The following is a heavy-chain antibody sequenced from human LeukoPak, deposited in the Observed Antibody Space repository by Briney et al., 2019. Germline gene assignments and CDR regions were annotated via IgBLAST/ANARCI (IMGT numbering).Heavy chain of an antibody. CDR3: VKGHSSGWVSEY. J-gene: IGHJ4*02. D-gene: IGHD6-19*01. V-gene: IGHV3-23*05. CDR2: IYGSGTST. Sequence: PGGSLRLSCAASGFTFSSYAMSWVRQAPGKGLEWVSGIYGSGTSTYYADSVKGQSTFSRDNSKNALYLQMNSLRAEDTAVYYCVKGHSSGWVSEYWGQGTLVTVSS. CDR1: GFTFSSYA.